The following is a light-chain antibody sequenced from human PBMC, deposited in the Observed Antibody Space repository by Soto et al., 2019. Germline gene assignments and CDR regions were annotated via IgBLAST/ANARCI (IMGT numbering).Light chain of an antibody. CDR1: SSNIGNNY. J-gene: IGLJ2*01. V-gene: IGLV1-51*01. Sequence: QSVLTQPPSVSAAPGQKVTISCSGSSSNIGNNYVSWYQQLPGTAPKLLIYDNNKRPSGIPDRFSGSKSGTSATLGITGLQTGDAADYYCGTWVSRLSALVFGGGTKLTVL. CDR3: GTWVSRLSALV. CDR2: DNN.